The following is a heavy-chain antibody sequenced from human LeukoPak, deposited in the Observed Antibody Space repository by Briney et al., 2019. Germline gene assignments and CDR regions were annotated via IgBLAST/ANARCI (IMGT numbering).Heavy chain of an antibody. CDR2: IYHSGST. V-gene: IGHV4-30-2*01. CDR3: ARAHSSEWFDP. J-gene: IGHJ5*02. Sequence: SETLSLTCAVSGGSFSSGGYSGSWIRQPPGKGLEGIGYIYHSGSTYYNPSLKSRVTISVDGSKNQFSLKLSSVTAADTAVYYCARAHSSEWFDPWGQGTLVTVSS. CDR1: GGSFSSGGYS.